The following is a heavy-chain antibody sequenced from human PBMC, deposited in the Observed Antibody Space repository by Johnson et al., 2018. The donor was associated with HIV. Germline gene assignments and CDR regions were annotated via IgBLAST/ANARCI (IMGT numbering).Heavy chain of an antibody. Sequence: VQLVESGGGVVQPGRSLRLSCAASGFTFSSYAMYWVRQAPGKGLEWVAVISYDGSNKYYADSVKGRFTISRDNSKNKLYLQMNSLRAEDTAVYYCAKSRDGYNSDAFDIWGQGTMVTVSS. CDR2: ISYDGSNK. D-gene: IGHD5-24*01. V-gene: IGHV3-30-3*02. J-gene: IGHJ3*02. CDR3: AKSRDGYNSDAFDI. CDR1: GFTFSSYA.